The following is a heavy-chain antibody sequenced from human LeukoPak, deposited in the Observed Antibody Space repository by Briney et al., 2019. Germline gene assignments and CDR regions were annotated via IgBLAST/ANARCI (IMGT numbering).Heavy chain of an antibody. D-gene: IGHD4-17*01. Sequence: GASVKVSCKASGGTFSSYAISWVRQAPGQGLEWMGRINPNSGGTNYAQKFQGRVTMTRDTSISTAYMELSRLRSDDTAVYYCATDYGDYGSWFDPWGQGTLVTVSS. CDR3: ATDYGDYGSWFDP. CDR1: GGTFSSYA. V-gene: IGHV1-2*06. CDR2: INPNSGGT. J-gene: IGHJ5*02.